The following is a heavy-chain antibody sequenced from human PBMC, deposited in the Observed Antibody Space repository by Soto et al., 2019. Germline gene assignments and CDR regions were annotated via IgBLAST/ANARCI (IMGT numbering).Heavy chain of an antibody. CDR1: GGSISSYY. V-gene: IGHV4-59*08. J-gene: IGHJ4*02. CDR2: IYYSGST. D-gene: IGHD5-12*01. Sequence: SETLSLTCTVSGGSISSYYWSWIRQPPGKGLEWIGYIYYSGSTNYNPSLKSRVTISVDTSKNQFSLKLSSVTAADTAVYYCARRGYSGYADYWGQGTLVTVS. CDR3: ARRGYSGYADY.